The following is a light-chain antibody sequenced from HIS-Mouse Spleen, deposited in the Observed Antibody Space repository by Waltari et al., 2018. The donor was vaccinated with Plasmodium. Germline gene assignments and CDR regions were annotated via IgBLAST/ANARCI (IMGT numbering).Light chain of an antibody. CDR2: AAS. J-gene: IGKJ4*01. Sequence: AIRMTQSPSSFSASTGDRVTITCRASQGISSYLAWYQQKPGKAPKLLIYAASTLQSGVPSMFSGSGSGTDFTLSISCLQSGDFATYYCQQYYSDLLTFSGGTKVEIK. V-gene: IGKV1-8*01. CDR1: QGISSY. CDR3: QQYYSDLLT.